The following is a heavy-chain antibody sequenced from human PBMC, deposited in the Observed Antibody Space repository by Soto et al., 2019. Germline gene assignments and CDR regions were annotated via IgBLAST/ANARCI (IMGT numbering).Heavy chain of an antibody. J-gene: IGHJ4*02. D-gene: IGHD3-10*01. Sequence: PSETLSLTCTVSGGSITSYYWSWIRQPPGKGLEWIGYIHNSGSTNYNPSLKSRVTASLDTSKNQFSLKLSSVTATDTAVYYCARHKSFGSGTYVFDYWGQGTLVTVSS. CDR1: GGSITSYY. CDR2: IHNSGST. V-gene: IGHV4-59*08. CDR3: ARHKSFGSGTYVFDY.